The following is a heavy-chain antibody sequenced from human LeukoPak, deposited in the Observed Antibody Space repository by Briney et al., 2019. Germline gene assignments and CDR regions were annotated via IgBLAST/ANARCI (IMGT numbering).Heavy chain of an antibody. CDR2: ISGSGGST. CDR3: AKTSLTGYSSGWPDHAFDI. J-gene: IGHJ3*02. CDR1: GFTFSSYA. V-gene: IGHV3-23*01. Sequence: PGGSLRLSCAASGFTFSSYAMSWVRQAPGKGVEWVSGISGSGGSTYYADSVKGRFTISRDNSKNTLYLQMNSLRAEDTAVYYCAKTSLTGYSSGWPDHAFDIWGQGTMVTVSS. D-gene: IGHD6-19*01.